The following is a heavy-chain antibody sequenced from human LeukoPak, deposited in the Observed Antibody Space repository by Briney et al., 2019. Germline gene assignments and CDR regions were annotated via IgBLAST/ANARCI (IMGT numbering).Heavy chain of an antibody. V-gene: IGHV1-2*02. Sequence: AASVKVCCKASGYTLTGYYMHWVRLAPGHGLEWMGCISPNNGGTIYAQNFQGRVTMTRDTSISTAYMELSSLTSDDTAVYYCVRRYCSDGSCYSAYWGQGTLVTVSS. CDR2: ISPNNGGT. CDR1: GYTLTGYY. J-gene: IGHJ4*02. D-gene: IGHD2-15*01. CDR3: VRRYCSDGSCYSAY.